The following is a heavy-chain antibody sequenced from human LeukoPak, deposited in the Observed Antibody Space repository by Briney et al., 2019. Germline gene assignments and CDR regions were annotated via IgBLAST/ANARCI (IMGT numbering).Heavy chain of an antibody. CDR1: GGSINSYY. Sequence: SETLSLTCTVSGGSINSYYWSWIRQPPGKGLEWIGYIYYSGSTNYNPSLKSRVTISVDTSKNQFSLKLSSVTAADTAVYYCARSTSWIPHIPIHWFDPWGQGTLVTVSS. CDR3: ARSTSWIPHIPIHWFDP. D-gene: IGHD5-18*01. V-gene: IGHV4-59*01. CDR2: IYYSGST. J-gene: IGHJ5*02.